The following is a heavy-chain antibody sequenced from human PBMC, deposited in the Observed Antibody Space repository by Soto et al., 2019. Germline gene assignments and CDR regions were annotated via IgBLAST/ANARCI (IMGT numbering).Heavy chain of an antibody. CDR2: MNPNSGNT. Sequence: ASVKVSCKASGYTFTSYDINWVRQATGQGLEWMGWMNPNSGNTGYAQKFQGRVTMTRNTAISTAYMELSSLRSEDTAMYDCARGIDDIVVVPAAIPYYYYMDVWGKGTTVTVSS. CDR3: ARGIDDIVVVPAAIPYYYYMDV. J-gene: IGHJ6*03. V-gene: IGHV1-8*01. D-gene: IGHD2-2*01. CDR1: GYTFTSYD.